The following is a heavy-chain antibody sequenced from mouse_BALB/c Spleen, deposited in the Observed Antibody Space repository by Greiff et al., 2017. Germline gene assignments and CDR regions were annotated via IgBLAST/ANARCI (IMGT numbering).Heavy chain of an antibody. CDR3: ARENIYYGSSYTMDY. Sequence: EVKLMESGGGLVKPGGSLKLSCAASGFTFSSYAMSWVRQSPEKRLEWVAEISSGGSYTYYPDTVTGRFTISRDNAKNTLYLEMSSLRSEDTAMYYCARENIYYGSSYTMDYWGQGTSVTVSS. CDR1: GFTFSSYA. V-gene: IGHV5-9-4*01. CDR2: ISSGGSYT. D-gene: IGHD1-1*01. J-gene: IGHJ4*01.